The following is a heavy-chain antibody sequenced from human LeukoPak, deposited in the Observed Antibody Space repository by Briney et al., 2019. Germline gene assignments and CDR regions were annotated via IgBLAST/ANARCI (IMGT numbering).Heavy chain of an antibody. J-gene: IGHJ4*02. CDR3: ARVSYGDDAAPFDY. V-gene: IGHV1-2*06. CDR2: INPNSDYT. D-gene: IGHD2-21*02. Sequence: GSVKVSCRASGYTFTAYYIHWLRQAPGQGLEWMGRINPNSDYTDYAQNFQGRVTMTRETSISRAYMELRRLRSDDTAVYYCARVSYGDDAAPFDYCGQGTLVSASS. CDR1: GYTFTAYY.